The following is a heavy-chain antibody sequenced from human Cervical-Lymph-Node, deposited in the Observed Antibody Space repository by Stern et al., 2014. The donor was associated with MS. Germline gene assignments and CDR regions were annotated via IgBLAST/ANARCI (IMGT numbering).Heavy chain of an antibody. D-gene: IGHD3-10*01. CDR2: ISKEGSDT. CDR3: VKRGITEVRGVRLGDY. V-gene: IGHV3-30*18. J-gene: IGHJ4*02. Sequence: VQLVESGGGVVQPGRSLRLTCTVSGFTFSSYGMHLVRQAPGKGLEWGSVISKEGSDTYYAESVKGRFTISRDNSKNTLYLEMRSLRPEDTAVYYCVKRGITEVRGVRLGDYWGPGTLVIVSS. CDR1: GFTFSSYG.